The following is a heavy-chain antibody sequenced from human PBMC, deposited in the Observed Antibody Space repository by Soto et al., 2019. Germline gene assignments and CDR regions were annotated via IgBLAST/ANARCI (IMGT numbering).Heavy chain of an antibody. CDR2: ISAHNGDT. D-gene: IGHD3-22*01. CDR3: ARDWSRYYDSSGLMWFY. Sequence: ASVKVSCKASGYTFTSYGISWVRQAPGQGLEWVGWISAHNGDTRYAQNLQGRITMTTDTSTNTAYMELTSLTSDDTAVYYCARDWSRYYDSSGLMWFYWGQGTLVTSPQ. V-gene: IGHV1-18*01. CDR1: GYTFTSYG. J-gene: IGHJ4*02.